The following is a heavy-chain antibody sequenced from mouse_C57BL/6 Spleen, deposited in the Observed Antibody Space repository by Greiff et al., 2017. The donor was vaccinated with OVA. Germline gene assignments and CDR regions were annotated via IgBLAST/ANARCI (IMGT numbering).Heavy chain of an antibody. CDR1: GYTFTSYW. V-gene: IGHV1-53*01. J-gene: IGHJ1*03. D-gene: IGHD1-1*01. CDR3: ARLEIYYGSSYWYFDV. CDR2: INPSNGGT. Sequence: VQLQQPGTELVKPGASVKLSCKASGYTFTSYWMHWVKQRPGQGLEWIGNINPSNGGTNYNEKFKSKATLTVDKSSSTAYMQLSRLTSEDSAVYYGARLEIYYGSSYWYFDVWGTGTTVTVSS.